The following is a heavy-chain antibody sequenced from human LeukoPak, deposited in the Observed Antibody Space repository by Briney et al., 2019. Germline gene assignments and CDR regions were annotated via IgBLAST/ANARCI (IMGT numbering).Heavy chain of an antibody. D-gene: IGHD3-3*01. J-gene: IGHJ6*02. CDR2: MNPNSGGT. V-gene: IGHV1-2*02. CDR3: ARALQAPTTIFGVVIPYYYYGMDV. Sequence: GASVKVSCKASGYTFTSYDINWVRQATGQGLEWMGWMNPNSGGTNYAQKFQGRVTMTRDTSISTAYMELSRLRSDDTAVYYCARALQAPTTIFGVVIPYYYYGMDVWGQGTTVTVSS. CDR1: GYTFTSYD.